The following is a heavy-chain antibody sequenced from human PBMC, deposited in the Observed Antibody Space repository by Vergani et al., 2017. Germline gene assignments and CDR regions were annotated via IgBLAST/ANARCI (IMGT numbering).Heavy chain of an antibody. CDR3: ARISAGITIFGVVTNARFDY. V-gene: IGHV4-59*01. CDR2: IYYSGST. Sequence: QVQLQESGPGLVKPSETLSLTCTVPGGPISSYYWSWIRQPPGKGLEWIGYIYYSGSTNYNPSLKSRVTISVDTSKNQFSLKLSSVTASDTAVYYCARISAGITIFGVVTNARFDYWGQGTLVTVSS. J-gene: IGHJ4*02. D-gene: IGHD3-3*01. CDR1: GGPISSYY.